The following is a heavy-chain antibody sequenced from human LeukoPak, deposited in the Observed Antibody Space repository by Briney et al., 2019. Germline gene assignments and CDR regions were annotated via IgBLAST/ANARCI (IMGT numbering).Heavy chain of an antibody. CDR3: ARVGGGSYYFYSDY. CDR1: GYTFTTYG. CDR2: ISAYNGYT. J-gene: IGHJ4*02. D-gene: IGHD1-26*01. Sequence: ASVKVSCKASGYTFTTYGLSWVRQAPGQGLEWMGWISAYNGYTNYAQKLQGRLTMTTDTSTSTAYMELRSLRSDDTAVYYCARVGGGSYYFYSDYWGQGTLVTVSS. V-gene: IGHV1-18*01.